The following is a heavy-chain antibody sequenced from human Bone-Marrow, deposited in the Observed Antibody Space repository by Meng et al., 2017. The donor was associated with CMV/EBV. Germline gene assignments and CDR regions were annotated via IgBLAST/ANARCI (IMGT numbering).Heavy chain of an antibody. J-gene: IGHJ5*02. V-gene: IGHV4-38-2*02. CDR2: IYHSGST. CDR3: ARHVISDCSSTSCYPGWFDP. Sequence: SETLSLTCTVSGYSISSGYYWGWMRQPPGKGLEWIGSIYHSGSTHYNPSLKSRVTTSVDTSKNQFSLKLSSVTAADTAVYYCARHVISDCSSTSCYPGWFDPWGQGTLVTVSS. CDR1: GYSISSGYY. D-gene: IGHD2-2*01.